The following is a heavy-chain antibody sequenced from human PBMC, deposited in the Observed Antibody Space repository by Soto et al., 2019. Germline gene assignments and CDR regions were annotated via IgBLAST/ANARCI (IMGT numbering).Heavy chain of an antibody. V-gene: IGHV4-31*03. Sequence: PSETLSLTCTVSGGSISSGGYYWSWIRQHPGKGLEWIGYIYYSGSTYYNPSLKSRVTISVDTSKNQFSLKLSSVTAADTAVYYSATDTKRGLYSRSLDYWGQGTLVTVSS. CDR3: ATDTKRGLYSRSLDY. D-gene: IGHD4-4*01. CDR2: IYYSGST. J-gene: IGHJ4*02. CDR1: GGSISSGGYY.